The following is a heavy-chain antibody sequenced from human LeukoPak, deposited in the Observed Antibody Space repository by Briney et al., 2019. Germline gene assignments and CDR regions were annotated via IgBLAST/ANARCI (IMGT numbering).Heavy chain of an antibody. CDR1: GFTFSSYW. CDR3: ARGLNEDIVVVLY. Sequence: GGSLRLSCAASGFTFSSYWMHWVRQAPGKGLVWVSRINTDGSSTSYADSVKGRFTISRDNAKNTLYLQMNSLRAEDTAVYYCARGLNEDIVVVLYWGQGTLVTVSS. J-gene: IGHJ4*02. D-gene: IGHD2-2*01. V-gene: IGHV3-74*01. CDR2: INTDGSST.